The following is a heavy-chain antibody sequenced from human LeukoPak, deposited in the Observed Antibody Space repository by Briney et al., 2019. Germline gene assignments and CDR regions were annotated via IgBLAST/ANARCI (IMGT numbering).Heavy chain of an antibody. J-gene: IGHJ3*02. CDR2: IIPIFGTA. V-gene: IGHV1-69*13. D-gene: IGHD2-21*01. Sequence: ASVKVSCKASGGTFSSYAISWVRQAPGQGLEWMGGIIPIFGTANYAQKFQGRVTITADESTSTAYMELSSLRSEVTAVYYCASYSLGGDAAFDIWGQGTMVTVSS. CDR1: GGTFSSYA. CDR3: ASYSLGGDAAFDI.